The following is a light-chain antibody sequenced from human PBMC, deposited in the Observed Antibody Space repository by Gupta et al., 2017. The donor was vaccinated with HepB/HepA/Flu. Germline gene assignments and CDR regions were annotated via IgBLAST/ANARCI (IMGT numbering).Light chain of an antibody. CDR3: MQALQTPLFT. CDR1: QSLLHGNGYNY. Sequence: TPGEPASISCRSSQSLLHGNGYNYLDWYLQKPGQSPQLLIYLGSNRASGVPDRFSGSGSGTDFTLKISRVEAEDVGVYYCMQALQTPLFTFGPGTKVDIK. V-gene: IGKV2-28*01. CDR2: LGS. J-gene: IGKJ3*01.